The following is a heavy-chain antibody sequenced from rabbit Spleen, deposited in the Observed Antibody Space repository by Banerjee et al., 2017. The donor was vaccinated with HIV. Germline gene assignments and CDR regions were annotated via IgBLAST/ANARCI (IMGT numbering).Heavy chain of an antibody. D-gene: IGHD8-1*01. V-gene: IGHV1S40*01. CDR3: ARDTGSSFSSYGMDL. J-gene: IGHJ6*01. Sequence: QSLEESGGDLVKPGASLTLTCTASGIDFSSGYDMCWVRQAPGKGLEWIACIGAGSSGSTYSATWAKGRFTISKTSSTTVTLQMTSLTAADTATYFCARDTGSSFSSYGMDLWGQGTLVTVS. CDR1: GIDFSSGYD. CDR2: IGAGSSGST.